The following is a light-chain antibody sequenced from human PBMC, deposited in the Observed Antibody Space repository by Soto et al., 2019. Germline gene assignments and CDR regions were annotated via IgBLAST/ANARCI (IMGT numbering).Light chain of an antibody. CDR1: RSDIGGYNY. J-gene: IGLJ2*01. Sequence: QSVLTQPASVPGSLRQSITISCTGSRSDIGGYNYVSWYQHHPGKAPKLMIYDVTNRPSEVSNRFSGSKSGNTASLTISGLQAEDEADYYCTSFTSRSTMVFGGGTKVTVL. V-gene: IGLV2-14*01. CDR3: TSFTSRSTMV. CDR2: DVT.